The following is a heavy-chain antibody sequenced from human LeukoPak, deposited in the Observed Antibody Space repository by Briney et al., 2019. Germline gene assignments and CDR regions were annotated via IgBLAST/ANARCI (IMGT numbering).Heavy chain of an antibody. CDR3: ARVQYQPRYYYGMDV. Sequence: SVKVSCKASGGTFSSYAISWVRQAPGQGLEWMGGIIPIFGTANYAQKFQGRVTITADESMSTAYMELSSLRSEDTAVYYCARVQYQPRYYYGMDVWGQGTTVTVSS. V-gene: IGHV1-69*13. CDR2: IIPIFGTA. D-gene: IGHD2-2*01. J-gene: IGHJ6*02. CDR1: GGTFSSYA.